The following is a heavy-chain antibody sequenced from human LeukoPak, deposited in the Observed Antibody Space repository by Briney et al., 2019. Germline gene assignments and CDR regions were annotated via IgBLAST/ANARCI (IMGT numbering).Heavy chain of an antibody. J-gene: IGHJ4*02. CDR2: IYYSGNT. D-gene: IGHD1-1*01. CDR1: GVSISSSNSY. V-gene: IGHV4-39*01. Sequence: SETLSLTCTVSGVSISSSNSYWGWIRQPPGKGLEWIGSIYYSGNTYYNASLKSQVSISIDTSKNQFSLKLSSVTAADTAVYYCARATAGTTLFEGIDYWGQGTLVTVSS. CDR3: ARATAGTTLFEGIDY.